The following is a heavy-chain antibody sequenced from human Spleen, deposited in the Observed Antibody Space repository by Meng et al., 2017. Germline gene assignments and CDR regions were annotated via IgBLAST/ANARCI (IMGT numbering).Heavy chain of an antibody. CDR3: ARTQASSGWYDLSHYFDY. CDR2: IYTSGST. J-gene: IGHJ4*02. V-gene: IGHV4-4*07. Sequence: SETLSLTCTVSGGSISSYYWSWIRQPAGKGLEWIGRIYTSGSTYYNPSLKSRVTISVDTSKNQFSLKLSSVTAADTAVYYCARTQASSGWYDLSHYFDYWGQGTLVTVSS. CDR1: GGSISSYY. D-gene: IGHD6-19*01.